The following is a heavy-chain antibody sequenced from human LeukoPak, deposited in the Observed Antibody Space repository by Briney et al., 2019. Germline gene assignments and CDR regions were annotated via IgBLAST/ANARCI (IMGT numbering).Heavy chain of an antibody. J-gene: IGHJ6*03. CDR2: ISGSGGST. V-gene: IGHV3-23*01. CDR3: AKESPYCSSTSCYYYYYMDV. CDR1: GFTFSSYG. D-gene: IGHD2-2*01. Sequence: GGSLRLSCAASGFTFSSYGMSWVRQAPGKGLEWVSAISGSGGSTYYADSVKGRFTISRDNSKNTLYLQMNSLRAEDTAVYYCAKESPYCSSTSCYYYYYMDVWGQGTLVTVSS.